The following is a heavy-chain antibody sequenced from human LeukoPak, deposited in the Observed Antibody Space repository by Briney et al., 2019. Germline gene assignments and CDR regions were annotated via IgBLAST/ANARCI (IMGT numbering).Heavy chain of an antibody. V-gene: IGHV3-23*01. D-gene: IGHD1-26*01. CDR1: GFTLSDPA. Sequence: GGSLRLSCAASGFTLSDPAMSWVRQAPGKGLEWVSSISGSSGSKFHADSVKGRFTISRDNSKGTLYLQMNSLRAEDTALYYCAKGSKFSGTYYFDYWGQGTLVTVSS. CDR3: AKGSKFSGTYYFDY. CDR2: ISGSSGSK. J-gene: IGHJ4*02.